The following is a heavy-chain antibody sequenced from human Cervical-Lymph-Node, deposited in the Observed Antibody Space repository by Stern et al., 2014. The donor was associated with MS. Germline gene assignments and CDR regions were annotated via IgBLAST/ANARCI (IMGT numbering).Heavy chain of an antibody. Sequence: EVQLVESGGDLFQAGGALRLTCAAFGFAFRGSWMTWVRPAPGKGPEWVADINPTGHESSAVDILKGRIPISRDNGENSMFLQMHSLRADDTAVYYCARDIAYGAFDIWGQGTMVTVSS. D-gene: IGHD3-10*01. CDR3: ARDIAYGAFDI. CDR1: GFAFRGSW. J-gene: IGHJ3*02. V-gene: IGHV3-7*01. CDR2: INPTGHES.